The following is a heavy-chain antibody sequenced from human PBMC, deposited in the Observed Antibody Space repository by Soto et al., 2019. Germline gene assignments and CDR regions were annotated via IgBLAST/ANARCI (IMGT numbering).Heavy chain of an antibody. J-gene: IGHJ3*01. CDR1: GFSLSNARMG. CDR2: IFSNDEK. D-gene: IGHD6-19*01. CDR3: PRTPSKRLWLVRNDAFDL. Sequence: QVTLKESGPVLVKPTETLTLTCTVSGFSLSNARMGVSWIRQHPGKAREWLAHIFSNDEKSYSTSLKSRLTISKDTHKRQVVLTMTNMDPVDTATYYRPRTPSKRLWLVRNDAFDLWGQGTMDTVSS. V-gene: IGHV2-26*01.